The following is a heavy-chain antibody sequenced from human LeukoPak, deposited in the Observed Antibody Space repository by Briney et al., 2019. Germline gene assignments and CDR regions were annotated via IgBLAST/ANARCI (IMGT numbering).Heavy chain of an antibody. CDR3: ARETRELRVADY. Sequence: GASVKVSCKASGGTSSSYAISWVRQAPGQGLEWMGGIIPIFGTANYAQKFQGRVTITADESTSTAYMELSSLRSEDTAVYYCARETRELRVADYWGQGTLVTVSS. D-gene: IGHD1-26*01. V-gene: IGHV1-69*13. CDR2: IIPIFGTA. CDR1: GGTSSSYA. J-gene: IGHJ4*02.